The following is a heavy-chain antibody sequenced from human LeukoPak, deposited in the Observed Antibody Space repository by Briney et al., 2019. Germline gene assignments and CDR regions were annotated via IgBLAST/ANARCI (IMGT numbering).Heavy chain of an antibody. D-gene: IGHD6-13*01. CDR1: GFTFSSYA. V-gene: IGHV3-30-3*01. Sequence: GGSLRLSCAASGFTFSSYAMHWVRQAPGKGLEWVAVISYDGSNKYYADSVKGRFTISRDNSKNTLYLQMNSLRAEDTAVYYCARDPSSSWGASFQHWGQGTLVTVSS. CDR3: ARDPSSSWGASFQH. J-gene: IGHJ1*01. CDR2: ISYDGSNK.